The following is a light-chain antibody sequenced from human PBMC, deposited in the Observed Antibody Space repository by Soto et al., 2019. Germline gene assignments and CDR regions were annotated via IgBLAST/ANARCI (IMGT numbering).Light chain of an antibody. CDR2: GAS. V-gene: IGKV3-11*01. J-gene: IGKJ4*01. CDR1: QSVSSY. CDR3: QQRSNWPPLT. Sequence: EIVLTQSPVILSLSPGERATLSCRASQSVSSYLAWYQQKPGQAPRLLIYGASSRATGIPDRFSGSGSGTDFTLTISSLEPEDFAVYYCQQRSNWPPLTFGGGTKVDIK.